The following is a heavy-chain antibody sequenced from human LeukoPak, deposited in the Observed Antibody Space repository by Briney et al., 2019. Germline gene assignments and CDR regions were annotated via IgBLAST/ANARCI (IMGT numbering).Heavy chain of an antibody. CDR1: GFTVSSNY. J-gene: IGHJ4*02. Sequence: GGSLRLSCAASGFTVSSNYMSWVRQAPGKGLEWVSVIYSGGSTYYADSVKGRFTISRDNAKNSLYLQMNSLRAEDTALYYCAKDICTNGVCYKDYWGQGTLVTVSS. V-gene: IGHV3-53*05. D-gene: IGHD2-8*01. CDR3: AKDICTNGVCYKDY. CDR2: IYSGGST.